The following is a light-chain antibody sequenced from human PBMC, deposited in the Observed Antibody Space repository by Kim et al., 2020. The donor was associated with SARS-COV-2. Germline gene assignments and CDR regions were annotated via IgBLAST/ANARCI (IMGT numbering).Light chain of an antibody. CDR3: QQYGSSPIT. J-gene: IGKJ1*01. CDR2: AAS. V-gene: IGKV3-20*01. Sequence: EIVLTQSPDTLSLSPGERATLSCRASQSVSSNYLAWYQQKPGQAPRLLIYAASSRATGIPDRFSGSGSGTDFTLTISRLEAEDLAVYYCQQYGSSPITFGQGTKVDIK. CDR1: QSVSSNY.